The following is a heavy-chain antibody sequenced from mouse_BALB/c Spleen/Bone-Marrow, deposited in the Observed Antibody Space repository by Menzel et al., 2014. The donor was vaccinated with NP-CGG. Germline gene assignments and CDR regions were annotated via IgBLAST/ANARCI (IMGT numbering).Heavy chain of an antibody. CDR3: ARGCDYSSWFAY. J-gene: IGHJ3*01. V-gene: IGHV5-6-3*01. CDR1: GFTFSNYG. D-gene: IGHD2-4*01. Sequence: EVQLVESGGGLVQPGGSLKLSCAASGFTFSNYGMSWVRQTPDKRLEMIATVNVNGDRTYHPDSVKGRFTISRDNAKNTLSLQMSSLKSEDTAMYYCARGCDYSSWFAYWGQGTLVTVSA. CDR2: VNVNGDRT.